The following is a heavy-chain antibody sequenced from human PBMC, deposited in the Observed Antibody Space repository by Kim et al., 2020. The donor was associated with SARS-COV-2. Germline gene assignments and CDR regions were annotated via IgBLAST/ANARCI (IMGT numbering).Heavy chain of an antibody. V-gene: IGHV4-34*01. J-gene: IGHJ4*02. CDR2: INHSGST. Sequence: SETLSLTCAVYGGSFSGYYWSWIRQPPGKGLEWIGEINHSGSTNYNPSLKSRVTISVDTSKNQFSLKLSSVTAADTAVYYCARSSVGSIAARYYFDYWGQGTLVTVSS. D-gene: IGHD6-6*01. CDR3: ARSSVGSIAARYYFDY. CDR1: GGSFSGYY.